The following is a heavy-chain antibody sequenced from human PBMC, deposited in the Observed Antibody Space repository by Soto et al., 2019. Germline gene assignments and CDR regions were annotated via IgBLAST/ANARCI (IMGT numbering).Heavy chain of an antibody. CDR3: ARPYVEVAVNDAFDI. CDR2: IGTHADTT. J-gene: IGHJ3*02. D-gene: IGHD3-16*01. CDR1: GFTFSTYA. Sequence: EVQLLESGGGLVQPGGSLRLSCAASGFTFSTYALTWVRQAPGKGLEWVSSIGTHADTTYYVGSVKGRFSISRDNSKNTVYLQMSSLSAEDTAVYYCARPYVEVAVNDAFDIWGRGTMVTVSS. V-gene: IGHV3-23*01.